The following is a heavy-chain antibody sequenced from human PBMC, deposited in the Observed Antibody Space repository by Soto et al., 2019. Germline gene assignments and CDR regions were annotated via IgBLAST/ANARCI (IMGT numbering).Heavy chain of an antibody. CDR2: ITSRGTYI. CDR1: GFTFINYS. J-gene: IGHJ4*02. CDR3: ATAPTNFFGSGSHLDY. V-gene: IGHV3-21*01. Sequence: EVQLVESGGGLVKPGGSLRLSCAASGFTFINYSMNWVRQAPGKVLEWVSSITSRGTYIYYADSVKGRFTISRDNAKNSLFLQMNSLRAEDTAVYYCATAPTNFFGSGSHLDYWGQGTLVTVSP. D-gene: IGHD3-10*01.